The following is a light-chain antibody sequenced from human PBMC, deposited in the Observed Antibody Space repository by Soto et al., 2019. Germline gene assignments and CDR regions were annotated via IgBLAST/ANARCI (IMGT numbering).Light chain of an antibody. CDR2: TAS. CDR1: QGIGVY. CDR3: QKYNSAPLT. J-gene: IGKJ4*01. V-gene: IGKV1-27*01. Sequence: DIPMTQSPSSLSASLGDRVTITCRASQGIGVYLAWFQQKPGKVPKLLIYTASALQSGVPSRFSGSGSGTDFTLTISSLQPEDFATYYYQKYNSAPLTFGGGTKVEIK.